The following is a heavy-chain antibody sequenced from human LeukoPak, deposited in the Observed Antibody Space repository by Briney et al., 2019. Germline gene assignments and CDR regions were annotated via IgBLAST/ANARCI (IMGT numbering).Heavy chain of an antibody. D-gene: IGHD3-22*01. CDR3: ARGLGRITMIVVVPRFDP. V-gene: IGHV1-2*06. CDR2: INPNSGGT. CDR1: GYTFTGYY. J-gene: IGHJ5*02. Sequence: GASVKVSCKASGYTFTGYYMHWVRQAPGQGLEWMGRINPNSGGTNYAQKFQGRVTMTRDTSIGTAYMELSRLRSDDTAVYYCARGLGRITMIVVVPRFDPWGQGTLVTVSS.